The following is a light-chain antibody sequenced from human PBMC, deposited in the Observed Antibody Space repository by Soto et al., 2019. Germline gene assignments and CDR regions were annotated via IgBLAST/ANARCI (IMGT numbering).Light chain of an antibody. CDR1: EGIRND. CDR2: AAS. CDR3: QQANSFPRT. Sequence: AIQMTQSPSSVSASVGDRVTITCRASEGIRNDLGWYQQKPGKAPKLLIYAASSLQSGVPSTSSGSGSGTDFTLIISSLQPEDFATYYCQQANSFPRTFGQGTKVHIK. V-gene: IGKV1-6*01. J-gene: IGKJ1*01.